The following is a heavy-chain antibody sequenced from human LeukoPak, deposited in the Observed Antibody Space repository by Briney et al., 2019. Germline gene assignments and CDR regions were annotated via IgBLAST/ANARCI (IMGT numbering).Heavy chain of an antibody. Sequence: PSETLSLTCAVSGGSISSSNWWSWVRQPPGKGLEWIREIDHSGSTNYNPSLKSRVTISVDKSKNQFSLKLSSVTAADTAVYYCASNGYSSSFVLPREENWFDPWGQGTLVTVSS. V-gene: IGHV4-4*02. CDR1: GGSISSSNW. D-gene: IGHD6-13*01. CDR2: IDHSGST. J-gene: IGHJ5*02. CDR3: ASNGYSSSFVLPREENWFDP.